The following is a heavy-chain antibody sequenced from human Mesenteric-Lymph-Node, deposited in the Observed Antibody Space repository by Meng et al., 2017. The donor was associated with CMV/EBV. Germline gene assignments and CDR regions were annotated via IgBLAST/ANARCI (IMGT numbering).Heavy chain of an antibody. Sequence: GGSLRLSCAASGFTFDDYAMHWVRQAPGKGLERVSGISWNSGSIGYADSVKGRFTISRDNAKNSLYLQMNSLRAEDTAVYYCARVWGFDCSSTSCYSNAFEIWGQGTVVTVSS. J-gene: IGHJ3*02. CDR2: ISWNSGSI. V-gene: IGHV3-9*01. CDR1: GFTFDDYA. D-gene: IGHD2-2*01. CDR3: ARVWGFDCSSTSCYSNAFEI.